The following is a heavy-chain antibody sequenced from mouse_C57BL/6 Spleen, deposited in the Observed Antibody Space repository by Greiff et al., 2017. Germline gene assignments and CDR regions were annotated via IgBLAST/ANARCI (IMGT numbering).Heavy chain of an antibody. Sequence: EVQLVESGGGLVQPGGSLKLSCAASGFTFSDYYMYWVRQTPEKRLEWVAYISNGGGSTYYPDTVKGRFTISRDNAKNTLYLQMSRLKSEDTAMYYCARRALPRYGYFDVWGTGTTVTVSS. V-gene: IGHV5-12*01. D-gene: IGHD3-1*01. CDR2: ISNGGGST. J-gene: IGHJ1*03. CDR1: GFTFSDYY. CDR3: ARRALPRYGYFDV.